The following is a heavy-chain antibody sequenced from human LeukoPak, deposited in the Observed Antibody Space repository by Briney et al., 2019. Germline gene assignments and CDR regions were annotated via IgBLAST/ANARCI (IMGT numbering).Heavy chain of an antibody. CDR3: VRDLVATIDHYYYGMGV. CDR2: IYNSVRT. CDR1: GGSVSSGSYY. J-gene: IGHJ6*02. V-gene: IGHV4-61*01. D-gene: IGHD5-12*01. Sequence: PSETLSLTCIVSGGSVSSGSYYWSWIRQPPGKGLEWIGYIYNSVRTNYNPSLKSRVTISVDTSKNQLSLKLSSVTAADTAVYFCVRDLVATIDHYYYGMGVWGQGTTVTVSS.